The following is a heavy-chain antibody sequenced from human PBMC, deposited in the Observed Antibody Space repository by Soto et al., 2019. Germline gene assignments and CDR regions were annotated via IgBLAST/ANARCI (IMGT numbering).Heavy chain of an antibody. D-gene: IGHD6-13*01. CDR1: GYTFTGHY. Sequence: ASVKVSCKASGYTFTGHYMHWVRHAPGQGPEWMGWINPNSGGTNYAQKFQGRVSMTRDTSISTAYMELSRLRSDDTAVYYCAREYSSTWYPFDYWGQGTQVTVSS. CDR2: INPNSGGT. J-gene: IGHJ4*02. V-gene: IGHV1-2*02. CDR3: AREYSSTWYPFDY.